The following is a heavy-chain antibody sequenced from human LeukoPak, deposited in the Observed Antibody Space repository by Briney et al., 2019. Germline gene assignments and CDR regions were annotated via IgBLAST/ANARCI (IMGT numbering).Heavy chain of an antibody. V-gene: IGHV3-7*04. CDR1: GFTFSNYW. D-gene: IGHD3-10*01. J-gene: IGHJ4*02. Sequence: GGSLRLSCAASGFTFSNYWMSWVRQSPGRGLEWVANIDQDGSAEYYVDSVGGRFTVSRDNAKNSLYLQIDSLRDEDTAVYYCARADNYGSILDYWGRGTLVTVSS. CDR3: ARADNYGSILDY. CDR2: IDQDGSAE.